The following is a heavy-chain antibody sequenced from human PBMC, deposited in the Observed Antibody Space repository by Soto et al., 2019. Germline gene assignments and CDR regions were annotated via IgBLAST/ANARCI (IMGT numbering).Heavy chain of an antibody. J-gene: IGHJ4*02. Sequence: VQLVETGGGLIQPGGSLRLSCAASGFTVNGYYMSWVRQAPGKGLEWVSAIYSGGNTYYADSVKGRFIISRDNSNNKLYLQMNSLRAEDTAVYYCGRNNYGGNIYFYYWGQGTLVTVSS. CDR1: GFTVNGYY. CDR2: IYSGGNT. D-gene: IGHD4-17*01. CDR3: GRNNYGGNIYFYY. V-gene: IGHV3-53*02.